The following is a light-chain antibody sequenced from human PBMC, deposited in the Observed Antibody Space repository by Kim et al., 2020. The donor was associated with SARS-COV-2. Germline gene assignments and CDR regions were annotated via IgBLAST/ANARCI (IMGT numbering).Light chain of an antibody. CDR3: TSYTSSSTYV. Sequence: QSITISCAGTISDIGAYKYVSWYQQHPGKAPKLLIYDVSDRPSGVSNRFSGSKSGNTASLTISGLQAEDEADYYCTSYTSSSTYVFGTGTKVTV. CDR1: ISDIGAYKY. J-gene: IGLJ1*01. CDR2: DVS. V-gene: IGLV2-14*03.